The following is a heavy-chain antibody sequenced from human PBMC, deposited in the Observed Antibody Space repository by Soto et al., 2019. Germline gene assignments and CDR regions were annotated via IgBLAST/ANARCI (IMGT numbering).Heavy chain of an antibody. Sequence: SETLSLTCAVYGGSFSGYYWSWIRQPPGKGLEWIGKINHSGSTNYNPSLKSRVTISVDTSKNQFSLKLSSVTAADTAVYYCARGATKYSSSPTAFDIWGQGTMVTVSS. CDR2: INHSGST. CDR1: GGSFSGYY. V-gene: IGHV4-34*01. D-gene: IGHD6-6*01. CDR3: ARGATKYSSSPTAFDI. J-gene: IGHJ3*02.